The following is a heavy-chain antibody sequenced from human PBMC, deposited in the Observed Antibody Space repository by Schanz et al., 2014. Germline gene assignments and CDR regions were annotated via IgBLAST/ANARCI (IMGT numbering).Heavy chain of an antibody. CDR2: ISYSGVT. CDR1: GDSISSGGYY. CDR3: ARGGARRFPVVPDAIQGLRGHYYYYYLDV. Sequence: QVQLQESGPGLVKPSQTLSLTCTVSGDSISSGGYYWSWIRQHPGKGLEWIGYISYSGVTYYNPSLKSRVTIAMHTSKNQCSLKLSSVTAADTAVYYCARGGARRFPVVPDAIQGLRGHYYYYYLDVWGKGTTVTASS. D-gene: IGHD2-2*02. J-gene: IGHJ6*03. V-gene: IGHV4-31*03.